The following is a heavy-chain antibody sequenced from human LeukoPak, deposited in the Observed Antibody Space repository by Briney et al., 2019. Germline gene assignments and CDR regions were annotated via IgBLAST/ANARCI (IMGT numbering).Heavy chain of an antibody. J-gene: IGHJ4*02. V-gene: IGHV3-15*01. D-gene: IGHD1-7*01. CDR1: GFTFSNAW. CDR3: ARDRRGNWNYVGHFDH. Sequence: GGSLRLSCAASGFTFSNAWMSWVRQAPGKGLEWVGRIKSKTDGGATDYVAPVKGRFSISRDDSKNTLYLQMNSLKTEDTGVYYCARDRRGNWNYVGHFDHWGQGTLVTVSS. CDR2: IKSKTDGGAT.